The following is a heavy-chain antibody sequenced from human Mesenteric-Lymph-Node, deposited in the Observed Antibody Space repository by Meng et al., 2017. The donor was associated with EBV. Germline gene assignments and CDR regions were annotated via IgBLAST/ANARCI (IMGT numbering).Heavy chain of an antibody. CDR2: INHSGST. J-gene: IGHJ4*02. CDR1: GGSFSGYY. V-gene: IGHV4-34*01. D-gene: IGHD1-26*01. CDR3: ARGGVLSYYALDY. Sequence: QVQLQHGGAGWLKPSETLSLTCAVYGGSFSGYYWSWIRQPPGKGLEWIGEINHSGSTNYNPSLKSRVTISVDTSKNQFSLKLSSVTAADTAVYYCARGGVLSYYALDYWGQGTLVTVSS.